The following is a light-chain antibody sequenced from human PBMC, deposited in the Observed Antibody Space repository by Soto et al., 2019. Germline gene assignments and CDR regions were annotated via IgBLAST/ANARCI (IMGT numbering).Light chain of an antibody. Sequence: EIVLTQSPGTLSLSPGERATLSCRASQSVSSSYLAWYQQKPGQAPRLLIYGASRRATGIPDRFSGSGSGTDFTLTISRLEPEDLAVYYCQQHGSSPRTFGQGTKV. CDR3: QQHGSSPRT. CDR1: QSVSSSY. J-gene: IGKJ1*01. V-gene: IGKV3-20*01. CDR2: GAS.